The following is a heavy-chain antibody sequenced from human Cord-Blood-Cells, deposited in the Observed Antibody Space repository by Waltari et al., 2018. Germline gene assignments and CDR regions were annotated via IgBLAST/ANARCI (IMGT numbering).Heavy chain of an antibody. V-gene: IGHV1-3*01. D-gene: IGHD2-2*02. CDR2: INAGNGNT. Sequence: QVQLVQSGAEVKKPGASVKVSCKASGYTFTSYAMHWVRQAPGQRLEWMGWINAGNGNTKYSQKFQGRVTITRVTSASTAYMELSSLRSEDTAVYYCARGVPAAIDFDYWGQGTLVTVSS. J-gene: IGHJ4*02. CDR1: GYTFTSYA. CDR3: ARGVPAAIDFDY.